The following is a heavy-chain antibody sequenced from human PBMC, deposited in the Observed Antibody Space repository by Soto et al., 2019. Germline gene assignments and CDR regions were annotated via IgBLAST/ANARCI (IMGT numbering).Heavy chain of an antibody. Sequence: PSETLSVTSTVSGATVVSSGYYWGWIRQPPGKGLEWIGSIYYSGSTYYNPSLKSRVTISVDTSKNQFSLKLSSVTAADTAVYDCARLNAGTTYYYYGMDVWGKGATVTVSS. J-gene: IGHJ6*04. CDR1: GATVVSSGYY. V-gene: IGHV4-39*01. CDR2: IYYSGST. CDR3: ARLNAGTTYYYYGMDV. D-gene: IGHD1-7*01.